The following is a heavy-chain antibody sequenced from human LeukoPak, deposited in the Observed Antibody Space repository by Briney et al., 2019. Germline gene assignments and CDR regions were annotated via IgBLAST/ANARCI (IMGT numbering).Heavy chain of an antibody. Sequence: GGSLRLSCAASGFTFSNYGMHWVRQAPGKGLEWVAFIPYDGSNEYYADSVKGRFTISRDNSKNTLYLEMNSLRAEDTAVYYCARGSREDIYYYYYMDVWGKGTTVTVSS. J-gene: IGHJ6*03. CDR2: IPYDGSNE. CDR1: GFTFSNYG. D-gene: IGHD2-15*01. CDR3: ARGSREDIYYYYYMDV. V-gene: IGHV3-30*02.